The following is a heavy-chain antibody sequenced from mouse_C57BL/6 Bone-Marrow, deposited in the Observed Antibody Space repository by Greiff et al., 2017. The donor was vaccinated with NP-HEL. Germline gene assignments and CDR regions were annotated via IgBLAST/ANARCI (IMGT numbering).Heavy chain of an antibody. V-gene: IGHV1-64*01. CDR3: ARGDYYGSFYWYFDV. J-gene: IGHJ1*03. CDR2: IHPNSGST. D-gene: IGHD1-1*01. Sequence: QVQLQQPGAELVKPGASVKLSCKASGYTFTSYWMHWVKQRPGQGLEWIGMIHPNSGSTNYNEKFKSKATLTVDKSSSTAYMQLSSLTSEDSAVYYCARGDYYGSFYWYFDVWGTGTTVTVSS. CDR1: GYTFTSYW.